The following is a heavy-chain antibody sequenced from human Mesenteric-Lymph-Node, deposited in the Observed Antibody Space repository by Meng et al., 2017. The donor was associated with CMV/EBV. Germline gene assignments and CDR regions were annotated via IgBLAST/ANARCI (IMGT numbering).Heavy chain of an antibody. D-gene: IGHD2-2*01. Sequence: GESLKISCAASGFTFSDYYMSWIRQAPGKGLEWVSYISSSGSTIYYADSVKGRFTISRDNAKNSLYVQMNSLRAEDTAVYYCARRRCSSTSCFFDYWGQGTLVTVSS. CDR3: ARRRCSSTSCFFDY. CDR1: GFTFSDYY. V-gene: IGHV3-11*04. CDR2: ISSSGSTI. J-gene: IGHJ4*02.